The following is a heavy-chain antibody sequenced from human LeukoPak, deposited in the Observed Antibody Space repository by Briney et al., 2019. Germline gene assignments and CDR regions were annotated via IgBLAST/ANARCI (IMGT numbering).Heavy chain of an antibody. CDR3: VRDDGIGLDAFDV. CDR1: GDSVSSNSAA. Sequence: SQTLSLTCAVSGDSVSSNSAAWNWIRQSPSRGLEWLGKTYYRSKWYNDYAVSVKSRITINPDTSKNQFSLQLNSVTPEDTAVYYCVRDDGIGLDAFDVWSPGTMVTVSS. J-gene: IGHJ3*01. V-gene: IGHV6-1*01. CDR2: TYYRSKWYN. D-gene: IGHD1-14*01.